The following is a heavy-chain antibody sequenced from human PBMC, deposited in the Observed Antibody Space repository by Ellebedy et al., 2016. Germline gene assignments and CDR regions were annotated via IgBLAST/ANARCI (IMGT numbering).Heavy chain of an antibody. Sequence: GGSLRPSCAASGFTVISNYMSWARQAPGKGLEWVSVIYSGGTTYYADSVKGRFTISRDNSKNTLYLQMNSLRAEDTAVYYCARDRQLTGWGQGTLVTVSS. D-gene: IGHD5-18*01. J-gene: IGHJ4*02. CDR3: ARDRQLTG. V-gene: IGHV3-53*01. CDR2: IYSGGTT. CDR1: GFTVISNY.